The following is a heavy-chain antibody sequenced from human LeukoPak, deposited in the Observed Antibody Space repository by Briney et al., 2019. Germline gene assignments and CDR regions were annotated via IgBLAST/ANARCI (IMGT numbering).Heavy chain of an antibody. V-gene: IGHV4-39*01. CDR3: ATYPPNSIGIDY. D-gene: IGHD6-6*01. CDR1: GGSFSGYY. Sequence: SETLSLTCAVYGGSFSGYYWGWIRQPPGKGLEWIGSIYYSGSTYYNPSLKSRVTISVDTSKNQFSLKLSSVTAADTAVYYCATYPPNSIGIDYWGQGTLVTVSS. J-gene: IGHJ4*02. CDR2: IYYSGST.